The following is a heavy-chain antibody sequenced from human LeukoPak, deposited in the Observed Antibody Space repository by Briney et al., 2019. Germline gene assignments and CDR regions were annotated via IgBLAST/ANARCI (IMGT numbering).Heavy chain of an antibody. D-gene: IGHD3-10*01. J-gene: IGHJ4*02. Sequence: GGSLRLSCAASGFTFSSYWMSWVRQAPGKGLEWVANIKQDGSEKYYVDSVKGRFTISRGNAKNSLYLQMNSLRAEDTAVYYCARDLSGTMVRGFFDYWGQGPLVTVSS. V-gene: IGHV3-7*01. CDR1: GFTFSSYW. CDR3: ARDLSGTMVRGFFDY. CDR2: IKQDGSEK.